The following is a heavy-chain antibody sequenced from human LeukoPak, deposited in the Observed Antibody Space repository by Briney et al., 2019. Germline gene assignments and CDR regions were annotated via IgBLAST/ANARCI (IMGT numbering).Heavy chain of an antibody. V-gene: IGHV1-24*01. CDR3: ATALLATMVREYFFDY. J-gene: IGHJ4*02. CDR1: GYTLTELS. D-gene: IGHD3-10*01. Sequence: ASVKVSCKVYGYTLTELSMHWVRQAPGKGLEWMGGFDPEDGETIYAQKFQGRVIMTEDKSTDTAYMELSSLRSEDTAVYYCATALLATMVREYFFDYWGQGTLVTVSP. CDR2: FDPEDGET.